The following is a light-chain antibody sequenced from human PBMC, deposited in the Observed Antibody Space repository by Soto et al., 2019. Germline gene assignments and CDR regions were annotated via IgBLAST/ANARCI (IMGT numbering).Light chain of an antibody. CDR2: EVN. CDR1: SSDVGNYVY. J-gene: IGLJ1*01. Sequence: LTQPPSASGSPGQSVTISCTGTSSDVGNYVYVSWYQQRPGKAPRLMIYEVNKRPPGVPDRFSGSKSGNTASLTVSGLHAEDEADYYCSSYAGAKNFYVFGTGTKVTLL. CDR3: SSYAGAKNFYV. V-gene: IGLV2-8*01.